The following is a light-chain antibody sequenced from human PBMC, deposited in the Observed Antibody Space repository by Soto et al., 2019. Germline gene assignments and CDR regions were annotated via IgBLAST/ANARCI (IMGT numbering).Light chain of an antibody. J-gene: IGLJ1*01. CDR1: SSEVGGYNY. CDR2: DVN. Sequence: QSVLTQPASVSGSPGQSITISCTGTSSEVGGYNYVSWYQQHPGKAPKLMNYDVNNRPSGVSNRISGSKYGKTASLTISWLQAEDEADYYCSSYTSSSTLGYVFGTGTKVTVL. CDR3: SSYTSSSTLGYV. V-gene: IGLV2-14*01.